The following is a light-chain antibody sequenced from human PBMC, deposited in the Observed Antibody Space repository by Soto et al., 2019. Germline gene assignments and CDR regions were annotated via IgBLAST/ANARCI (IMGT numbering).Light chain of an antibody. CDR1: ESGYINS. V-gene: IGKV3-20*01. CDR2: GAS. J-gene: IGKJ3*01. Sequence: EVVLTQSPGTLSLSPGESATLSSKASESGYINSFAWYYQKPGQPPRLLIYGASTRATGIPDRFSGSGSGTDFVLSINRLEVEDSGMYYCQQYGASPFTFGPGTRVDIK. CDR3: QQYGASPFT.